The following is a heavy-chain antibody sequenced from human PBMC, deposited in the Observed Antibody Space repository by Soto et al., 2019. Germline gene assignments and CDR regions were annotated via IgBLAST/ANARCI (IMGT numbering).Heavy chain of an antibody. J-gene: IGHJ6*02. V-gene: IGHV1-18*04. CDR2: ISAYNGNT. D-gene: IGHD6-19*01. Sequence: AASVKVSCKASGYTFTSYGISWVRQAPGQGLEWMGWISAYNGNTNYAQKLQGRVTMTTDTSTSTAYMELRSLRSDDTAVYYCARDRGSRPYSSGWYWYYYYGMDVWGQGTTVTVSS. CDR3: ARDRGSRPYSSGWYWYYYYGMDV. CDR1: GYTFTSYG.